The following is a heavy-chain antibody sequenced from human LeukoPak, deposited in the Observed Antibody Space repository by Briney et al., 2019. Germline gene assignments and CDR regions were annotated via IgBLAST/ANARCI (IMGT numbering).Heavy chain of an antibody. CDR1: GGSITNDNW. CDR3: ARVGYSSGWSIFDY. CDR2: IYYSGGT. Sequence: PSETLSLTCAVTGGSITNDNWWSWVRQPPGKGLEWIGYIYYSGGTYYNPSLKSRVTISVDTSKNQFSLKLSSVTAADTAVYYCARVGYSSGWSIFDYWGQGTLVTVSS. D-gene: IGHD6-19*01. J-gene: IGHJ4*02. V-gene: IGHV4-31*11.